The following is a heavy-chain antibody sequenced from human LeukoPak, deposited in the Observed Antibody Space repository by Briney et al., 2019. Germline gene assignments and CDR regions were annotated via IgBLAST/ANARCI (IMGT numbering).Heavy chain of an antibody. CDR2: IYHSGST. Sequence: PSESLSLTCTVSGYSISSGYYWGWIRQPPGKGLEWIGSIYHSGSTYYNPSLKSRVTISVDTSKNQFSLKLSSVTAADTAVYYCARGGIAAAGTYWGQGTLVTVSS. J-gene: IGHJ4*02. D-gene: IGHD6-13*01. V-gene: IGHV4-38-2*02. CDR1: GYSISSGYY. CDR3: ARGGIAAAGTY.